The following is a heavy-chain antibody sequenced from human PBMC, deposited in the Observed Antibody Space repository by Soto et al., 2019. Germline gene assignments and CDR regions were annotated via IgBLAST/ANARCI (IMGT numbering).Heavy chain of an antibody. V-gene: IGHV3-23*01. CDR3: ATTYYDFWSGPNPYYYYGMDV. CDR1: GFSFSSLA. Sequence: GGSLRLSCAASGFSFSSLAMSWVRQAPGKGLEWVSSISGRGVDTLYADSVKGRFTISRDNSRNTLYLQVNSLRAEDTAVYYCATTYYDFWSGPNPYYYYGMDVWGQGTTVTVSS. J-gene: IGHJ6*02. CDR2: ISGRGVDT. D-gene: IGHD3-3*01.